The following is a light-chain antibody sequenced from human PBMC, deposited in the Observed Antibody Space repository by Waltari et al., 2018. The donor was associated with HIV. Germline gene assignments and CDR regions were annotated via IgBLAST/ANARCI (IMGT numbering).Light chain of an antibody. CDR3: QSADTGGTRV. CDR1: AWVRQI. J-gene: IGLJ1*01. CDR2: KDT. V-gene: IGLV3-25*03. Sequence: SFELTQPPSVSVSPGQTARITCSGDAWVRQIPNWYNQKPAQAPVVGIYKDTERPSGIPERFSGSSSGTTVTLTISGVQSEDEADYYCQSADTGGTRVFGPGTKVTVL.